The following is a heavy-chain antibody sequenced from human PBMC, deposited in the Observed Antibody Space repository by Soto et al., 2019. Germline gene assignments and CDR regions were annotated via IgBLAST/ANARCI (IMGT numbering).Heavy chain of an antibody. D-gene: IGHD3-3*01. CDR2: ISAYNGNT. CDR1: GYTFTSYG. Sequence: ASVKVSCKXSGYTFTSYGISWVRQAPGQGLEWMGWISAYNGNTNYAPKLQGRVTITTDTSTSTAYMELRSLRSDDTAVYYCARDKTHSAFWSGYYTWGQGTLVTVSS. J-gene: IGHJ5*02. CDR3: ARDKTHSAFWSGYYT. V-gene: IGHV1-18*01.